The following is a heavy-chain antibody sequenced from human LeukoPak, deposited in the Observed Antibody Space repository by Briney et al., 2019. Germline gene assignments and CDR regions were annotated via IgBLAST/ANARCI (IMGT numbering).Heavy chain of an antibody. Sequence: GGSLRLSCTVSGFTVSSNSMSWVRQAPGKGLEWVSFIYSDNTHYSDSVKGRFTISRDNSKNTLYLQMNSLRAEDTAVYYCARQLLYAFDIWGQGTMVTVSS. CDR3: ARQLLYAFDI. J-gene: IGHJ3*02. CDR1: GFTVSSNS. CDR2: IYSDNT. V-gene: IGHV3-53*01. D-gene: IGHD2-2*02.